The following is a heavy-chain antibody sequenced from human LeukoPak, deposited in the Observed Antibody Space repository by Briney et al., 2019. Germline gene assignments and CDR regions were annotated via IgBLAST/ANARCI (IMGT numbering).Heavy chain of an antibody. CDR1: GFSFSDAW. J-gene: IGHJ4*02. CDR3: TTVAS. CDR2: VKSKTDGGTT. V-gene: IGHV3-15*01. Sequence: GGSLRLSSVASGFSFSDAWMSWVRQAPGKGLEWVGRVKSKTDGGTTDYATPVRGRFTISRDDSNKTLYLQMNSLKTEDTAVYYCTTVASWGQGTLVTVSS.